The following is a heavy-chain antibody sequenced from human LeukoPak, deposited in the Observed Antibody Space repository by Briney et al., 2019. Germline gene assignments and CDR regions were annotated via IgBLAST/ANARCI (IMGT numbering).Heavy chain of an antibody. Sequence: PSETLSLTCTVSGGSISGGTYYWAWVRQPPGKGLEWIGHIYYIGSTYYNPSLTSRVTISVDTSNNQFSLKLSSMTAADTAVYYCARAVAGPLGVVAFDIWGQGTMVTVSS. CDR1: GGSISGGTYY. V-gene: IGHV4-39*07. CDR2: IYYIGST. D-gene: IGHD6-19*01. J-gene: IGHJ3*02. CDR3: ARAVAGPLGVVAFDI.